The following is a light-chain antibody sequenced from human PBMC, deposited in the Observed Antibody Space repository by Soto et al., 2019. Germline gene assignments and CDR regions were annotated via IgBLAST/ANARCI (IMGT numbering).Light chain of an antibody. J-gene: IGLJ1*01. V-gene: IGLV1-40*01. Sequence: QSVLTQSPSVSGAPGHRVTISCTVSSSNIGAGYDVHWYQQLPGTAPKLLIYGNSNRPSGVPDRFSGSKSGTSASLAITGLQAEDEADYYCQSYDSSLSVLFGTGTKVTAL. CDR1: SSNIGAGYD. CDR2: GNS. CDR3: QSYDSSLSVL.